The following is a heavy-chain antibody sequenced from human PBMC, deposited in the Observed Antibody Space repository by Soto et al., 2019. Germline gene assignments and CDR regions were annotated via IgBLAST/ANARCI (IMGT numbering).Heavy chain of an antibody. J-gene: IGHJ5*02. V-gene: IGHV1-18*01. CDR2: LSAYNGNT. CDR3: ARDRGYNWNYGWFDP. D-gene: IGHD1-7*01. CDR1: GYTFTSYG. Sequence: QVQLVQSGAEVKKPGASVKVSCKASGYTFTSYGISWVRQAPGQGLEWMGRLSAYNGNTNYAQKLQGRVTMTTDTSTSTAYMELRSLSSDDTAVYYCARDRGYNWNYGWFDPWGQGTLVTVSS.